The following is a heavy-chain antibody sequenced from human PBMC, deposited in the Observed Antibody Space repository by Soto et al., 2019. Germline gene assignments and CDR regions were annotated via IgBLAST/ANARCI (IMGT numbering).Heavy chain of an antibody. J-gene: IGHJ4*02. V-gene: IGHV1-2*02. CDR3: ARDPHYYDSSGSSTGAIDY. CDR1: GYTFTGYY. CDR2: INPNSGGT. D-gene: IGHD3-22*01. Sequence: ASVKVSCKASGYTFTGYYMHWVRQAPGQGPEWMGWINPNSGGTNYAQKFQGRVTMTRDTSISTAYMELSRPRSDDTAVYYCARDPHYYDSSGSSTGAIDYWGQGTLVTVSS.